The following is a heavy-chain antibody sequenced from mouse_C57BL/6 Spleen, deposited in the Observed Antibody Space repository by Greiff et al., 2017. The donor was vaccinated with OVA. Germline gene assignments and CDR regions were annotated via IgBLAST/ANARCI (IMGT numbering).Heavy chain of an antibody. CDR2: IWSGGST. CDR1: GFSLTSYG. CDR3: ARNHYGSSLYAMDY. J-gene: IGHJ4*01. V-gene: IGHV2-2*01. D-gene: IGHD1-1*01. Sequence: VQLKESGPGLVQPSQSLSITCTVSGFSLTSYGVHWVRQSPGKGLEWLGVIWSGGSTDYNAAFISRLSISKDNSKSQVFFKMNSLQADDTAIYYCARNHYGSSLYAMDYWGQGTSVTVSS.